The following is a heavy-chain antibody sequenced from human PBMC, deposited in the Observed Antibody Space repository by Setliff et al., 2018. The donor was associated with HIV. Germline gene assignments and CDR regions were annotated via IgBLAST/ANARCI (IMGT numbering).Heavy chain of an antibody. CDR3: ARDRGSAYYYYYYMDV. CDR1: GGSISSHY. D-gene: IGHD3-10*01. V-gene: IGHV4-59*11. Sequence: SETLSLTCTVSGGSISSHYWSWIRQPPGKGLEWIGSIYYSGSTNYNPSLKSRVTISVDTSKNQFSLKLSSVTAADTAVYYCARDRGSAYYYYYYMDVWGKGTTVTVSS. J-gene: IGHJ6*03. CDR2: IYYSGST.